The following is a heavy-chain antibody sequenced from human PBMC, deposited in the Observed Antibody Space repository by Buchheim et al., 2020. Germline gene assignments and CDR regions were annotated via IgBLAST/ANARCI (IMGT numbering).Heavy chain of an antibody. J-gene: IGHJ4*02. D-gene: IGHD6-6*01. CDR1: GFTFSSYS. CDR2: ISSSSSSYI. Sequence: EVQLVESGGGLVKPGGSLRLSCAASGFTFSSYSMNWVRQAPGKGLEWVSSISSSSSSYIYYADSVKGRFTISRDNAKNSLYLQMNSLRAEDTAVYYCARGGTRYSSSGGHYFDYWGQGTL. CDR3: ARGGTRYSSSGGHYFDY. V-gene: IGHV3-21*01.